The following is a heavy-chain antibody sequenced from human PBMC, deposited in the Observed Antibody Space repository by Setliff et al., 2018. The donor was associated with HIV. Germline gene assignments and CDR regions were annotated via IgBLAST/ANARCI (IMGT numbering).Heavy chain of an antibody. J-gene: IGHJ5*02. Sequence: ASVKVSCKASGYTFTGYYIHWVRQAPGQGLEWMGWINPNSGGTNYAQKFQGRVTMTRDTSISTAYMEVSRLRSEDTAVYYCARVSQYSSSWYVRWFDPWGQGTLVTVSA. V-gene: IGHV1-2*02. CDR1: GYTFTGYY. D-gene: IGHD6-13*01. CDR3: ARVSQYSSSWYVRWFDP. CDR2: INPNSGGT.